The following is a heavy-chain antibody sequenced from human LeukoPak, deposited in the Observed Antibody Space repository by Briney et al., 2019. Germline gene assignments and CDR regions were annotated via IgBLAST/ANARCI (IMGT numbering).Heavy chain of an antibody. J-gene: IGHJ4*02. CDR3: ARRNPELWKSYDY. CDR2: ISGDGTT. D-gene: IGHD1-14*01. CDR1: GFTFSSYW. V-gene: IGHV3-74*01. Sequence: PGGSLRLSCAASGFTFSSYWMHWVRQPPGKGLVWVSRISGDGTTTYADSVRGRFTISRDNAKNTLFLQMNSLRAEDTAVYYCARRNPELWKSYDYWGQGTLVTVSS.